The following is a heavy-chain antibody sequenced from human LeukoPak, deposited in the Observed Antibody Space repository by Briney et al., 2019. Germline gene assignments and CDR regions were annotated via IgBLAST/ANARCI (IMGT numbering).Heavy chain of an antibody. V-gene: IGHV4-4*07. CDR3: ARGGGPDSSGYTDFDY. Sequence: SETLSLTCTVSRDSFIDYYWSWIRQPAGKGLEWIGRTYSSGTTHYNPSLKSRVTISVDRSTKQFSLKLTSVTAADTAVYYCARGGGPDSSGYTDFDYWGQGTLVTDSS. CDR2: TYSSGTT. J-gene: IGHJ4*02. CDR1: RDSFIDYY. D-gene: IGHD3-22*01.